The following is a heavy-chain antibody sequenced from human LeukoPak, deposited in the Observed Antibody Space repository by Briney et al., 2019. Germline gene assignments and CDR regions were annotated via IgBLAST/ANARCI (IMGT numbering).Heavy chain of an antibody. J-gene: IGHJ5*02. CDR3: ARDVRFLEWLPSDNWFDP. CDR2: ISAYNGNT. CDR1: GYTFTSYG. V-gene: IGHV1-18*01. D-gene: IGHD3-3*01. Sequence: ASVKVSCKASGYTFTSYGISWVRQAPGQGLEWMGWISAYNGNTNYAQKLHGRVTMTTDTSTSTAYMELRSLRYDDTAVYYCARDVRFLEWLPSDNWFDPWGQGTLVTVSS.